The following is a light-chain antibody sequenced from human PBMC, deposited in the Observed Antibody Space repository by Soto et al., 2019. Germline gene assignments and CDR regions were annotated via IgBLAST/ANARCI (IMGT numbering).Light chain of an antibody. CDR1: SSDVGGYNY. Sequence: QSALTQPASVSGSPGQSITISCTVTSSDVGGYNYVSWYQQHPCKAPKLMIYEVSNRPSGVSNRFSGSKSGNTASLTISGLPAEAEADYSCSSYTSSSTLYVFGTGTKLTVL. CDR3: SSYTSSSTLYV. V-gene: IGLV2-14*01. CDR2: EVS. J-gene: IGLJ1*01.